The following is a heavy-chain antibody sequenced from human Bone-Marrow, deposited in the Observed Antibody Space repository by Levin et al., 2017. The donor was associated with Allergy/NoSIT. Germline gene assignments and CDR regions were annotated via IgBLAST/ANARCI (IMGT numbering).Heavy chain of an antibody. CDR1: GFSVNTRGLG. J-gene: IGHJ4*02. V-gene: IGHV2-5*02. CDR2: FTWDDDE. CDR3: VRRFSAFDTVTGYFEGDYFDY. Sequence: SGPTLVKPTQTLTLTCTFSGFSVNTRGLGVGWVRQPPGKALEWLALFTWDDDERYRPSLRSRLNIAKDSSRNQVVLTMTNVDPVDTATYYCVRRFSAFDTVTGYFEGDYFDYWGQGILVTVSS. D-gene: IGHD3-9*01.